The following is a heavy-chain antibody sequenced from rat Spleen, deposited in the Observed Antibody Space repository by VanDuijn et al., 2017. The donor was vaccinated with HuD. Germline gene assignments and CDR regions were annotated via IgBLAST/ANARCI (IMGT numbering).Heavy chain of an antibody. D-gene: IGHD4-3*01. Sequence: EIQLQESGPGLVKPSQSLFLTCSVTGYTITSGYDWSWIRKFPGNKMEWMGYISYSGNTNYNPSLKSRISITRDTSKNQFFLQLNSVTAEDTATYYCARKAIRGFDYWGQGVMVTVSS. J-gene: IGHJ2*01. CDR2: ISYSGNT. CDR3: ARKAIRGFDY. CDR1: GYTITSGY. V-gene: IGHV3-4*01.